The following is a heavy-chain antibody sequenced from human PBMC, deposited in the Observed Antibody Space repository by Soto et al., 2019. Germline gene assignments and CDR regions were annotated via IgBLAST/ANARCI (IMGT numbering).Heavy chain of an antibody. D-gene: IGHD4-17*01. V-gene: IGHV1-58*01. J-gene: IGHJ4*02. CDR3: SADVAVYIYGLGKY. Sequence: QMQLVQSGPEVKKPGTSVKVSCKASGFTFSSSAVHWVRQARGHRLEWIGWIVVGNSHTNYARGLQERVTITRDRSTSTAYMELSGLRSEDTAGYYCSADVAVYIYGLGKYWGQVTLVTVSS. CDR1: GFTFSSSA. CDR2: IVVGNSHT.